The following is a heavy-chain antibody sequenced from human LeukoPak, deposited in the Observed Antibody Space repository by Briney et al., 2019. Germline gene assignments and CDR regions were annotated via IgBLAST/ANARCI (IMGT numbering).Heavy chain of an antibody. V-gene: IGHV3-21*01. CDR1: GFTFSSYT. D-gene: IGHD2-21*02. Sequence: PGGSLRLSCSASGFTFSSYTMHWVRQAPGKGLEWVSSITGSSNHKYYADSVKGRFSISRDNAKTSLYLQMDSLRADDTAVYYCARDRIVIVTATFDNWGQGTLVTVSS. J-gene: IGHJ4*02. CDR2: ITGSSNHK. CDR3: ARDRIVIVTATFDN.